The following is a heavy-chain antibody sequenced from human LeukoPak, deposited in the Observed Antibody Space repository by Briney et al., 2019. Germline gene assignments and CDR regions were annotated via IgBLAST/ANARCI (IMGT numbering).Heavy chain of an antibody. CDR1: DGSFSGYY. Sequence: SETLSLTCAVSDGSFSGYYWTWIRQSPGKGLEWIGEINHSGTTSYNPSLKSRATISVDTSKNQFSLKLSSVTAADTSVYYCARLRRGNTGYYYRLFDSWGQGTPVTVSS. CDR3: ARLRRGNTGYYYRLFDS. V-gene: IGHV4-34*01. CDR2: INHSGTT. D-gene: IGHD3-9*01. J-gene: IGHJ4*02.